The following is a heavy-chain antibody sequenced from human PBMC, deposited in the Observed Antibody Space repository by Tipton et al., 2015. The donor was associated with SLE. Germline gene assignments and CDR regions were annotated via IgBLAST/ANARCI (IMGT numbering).Heavy chain of an antibody. V-gene: IGHV4-61*09. CDR2: ISTSGST. CDR1: GGSISSGSYY. CDR3: ARDDGDSYRDAFDI. J-gene: IGHJ3*02. Sequence: TLSLTCTVSGGSISSGSYYWSWIRQPAGKGLDWIGYISTSGSTNYNPSLKSRVTISVDTSKNQFSLKLSSVTAADTAVYYCARDDGDSYRDAFDIWGQGTMVTVSS. D-gene: IGHD4-17*01.